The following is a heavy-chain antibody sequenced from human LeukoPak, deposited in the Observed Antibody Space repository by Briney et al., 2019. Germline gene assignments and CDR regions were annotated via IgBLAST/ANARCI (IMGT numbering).Heavy chain of an antibody. V-gene: IGHV3-23*01. CDR2: VSSNGAKT. Sequence: PGGSLRLSCAASGFTFSSHAITWVRQAPGKGLEWVSAVSSNGAKTYYADSVKGRFTISRDNYKNMVFLQMNSLRAEDTAVYYCAKDMVEGSGYYYPTPFDYWGQGTLVTVSS. D-gene: IGHD3-22*01. CDR3: AKDMVEGSGYYYPTPFDY. CDR1: GFTFSSHA. J-gene: IGHJ4*02.